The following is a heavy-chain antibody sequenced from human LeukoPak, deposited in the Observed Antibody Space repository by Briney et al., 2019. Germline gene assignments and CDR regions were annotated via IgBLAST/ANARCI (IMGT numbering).Heavy chain of an antibody. V-gene: IGHV1-69*06. D-gene: IGHD6-13*01. CDR2: IFPIFGTT. CDR3: ARSSIIAAAGPYYFDY. CDR1: GGTFSSYA. Sequence: SVKVSCKASGGTFSSYAISWVRQAPGQGLEWMGGIFPIFGTTNYAQKFQGRVTITADKSTSTAYMELSSLRSEDTAVYYCARSSIIAAAGPYYFDYWGQGTLVTVSS. J-gene: IGHJ4*02.